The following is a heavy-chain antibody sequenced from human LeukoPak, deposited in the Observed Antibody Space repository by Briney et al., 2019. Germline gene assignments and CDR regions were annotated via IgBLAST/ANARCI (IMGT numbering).Heavy chain of an antibody. CDR2: ISDSGRGT. CDR3: AKGSSTVRPYYFDY. D-gene: IGHD6-6*01. J-gene: IGHJ4*02. CDR1: GFTFSSYA. V-gene: IGHV3-23*01. Sequence: GGSLRLSCAASGFTFSSYAMTWVRQAPGKGLEWVSAISDSGRGTYYADSVKGRFTISRDNSKNTVYVQMTSLTADDTAVYYCAKGSSTVRPYYFDYWGQGSLVTVSS.